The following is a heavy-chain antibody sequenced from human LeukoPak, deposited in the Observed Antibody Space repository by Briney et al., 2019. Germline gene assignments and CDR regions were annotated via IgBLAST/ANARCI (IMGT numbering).Heavy chain of an antibody. CDR2: IIPIFGTA. V-gene: IGHV1-69*01. CDR3: ARDANNYYGSGSYYPPLGY. Sequence: SVKVSCKAAEGTFSTYAISLVPQAPGQGLEWMGGIIPIFGTANYAQKFQGRVTITADESTSTAYMELSSLRSEDTAVYYCARDANNYYGSGSYYPPLGYWSQGTLVTVSS. CDR1: EGTFSTYA. J-gene: IGHJ4*02. D-gene: IGHD3-10*01.